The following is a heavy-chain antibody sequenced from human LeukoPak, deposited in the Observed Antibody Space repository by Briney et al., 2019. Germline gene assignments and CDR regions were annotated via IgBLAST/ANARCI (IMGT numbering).Heavy chain of an antibody. V-gene: IGHV3-20*04. D-gene: IGHD3-22*01. J-gene: IGHJ4*02. CDR1: GFTFDDYG. Sequence: GGSLRLSCAASGFTFDDYGMTWVRQAPGKGLEWVSGLNWNGGSTGYADSVKGRFTISRDNAKNSLCLQMNSLRAEDTALYYCARDTYYYDSSGYFDYWGQGTLVTVSS. CDR2: LNWNGGST. CDR3: ARDTYYYDSSGYFDY.